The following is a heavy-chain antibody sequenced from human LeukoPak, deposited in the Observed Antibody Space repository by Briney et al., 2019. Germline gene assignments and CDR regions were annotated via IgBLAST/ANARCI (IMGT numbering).Heavy chain of an antibody. CDR3: ARDAPYSGSYLQNWFDP. J-gene: IGHJ5*02. CDR2: IYHSGST. D-gene: IGHD1-26*01. Sequence: PSGTLSLTCAVSGGSISSSNWWSWVRQPPGKGLEWIGEIYHSGSTNYNPSLKSRVTISVDKSKNQFSLKLSSVTAADTAVYYCARDAPYSGSYLQNWFDPWGQGTLVTVSS. V-gene: IGHV4-4*02. CDR1: GGSISSSNW.